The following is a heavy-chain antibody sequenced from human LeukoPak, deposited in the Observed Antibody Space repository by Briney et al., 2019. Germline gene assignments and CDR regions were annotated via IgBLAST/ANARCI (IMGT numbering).Heavy chain of an antibody. CDR1: GFRFDDYY. CDR2: ISSSPINI. J-gene: IGHJ5*02. D-gene: IGHD1-1*01. Sequence: PGGSLRLSCAASGFRFDDYYLSWIRQAPGKGLEWVSYISSSPINIYYADSVRGRFTISRDNAKNSVFLQMNSLRAEDTAVYYCARGSADDDDKWIDPWGQGPLVTVSS. V-gene: IGHV3-11*04. CDR3: ARGSADDDDKWIDP.